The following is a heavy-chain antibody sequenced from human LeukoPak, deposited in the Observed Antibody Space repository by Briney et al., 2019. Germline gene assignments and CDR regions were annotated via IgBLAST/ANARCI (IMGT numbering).Heavy chain of an antibody. CDR1: GGSISSYY. Sequence: ETLSLTCTVSGGSISSYYWSWIRQPPGKGLEWVASINSDGSEGYYADVVKGRFTNSRDNAKNSLYLQINSLRAEDTAVYYCARSSYSSSSSVWGQGTMVTVSS. J-gene: IGHJ3*01. D-gene: IGHD6-6*01. CDR3: ARSSYSSSSSV. V-gene: IGHV3-7*03. CDR2: INSDGSEG.